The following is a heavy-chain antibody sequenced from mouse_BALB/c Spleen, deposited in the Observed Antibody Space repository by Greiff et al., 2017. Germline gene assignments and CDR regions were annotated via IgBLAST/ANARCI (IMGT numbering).Heavy chain of an antibody. V-gene: IGHV5-6-4*01. CDR2: ISSGGSYT. CDR1: GFTFSSYT. J-gene: IGHJ1*01. Sequence: VMLVESGGGLVKPGGSLKLSCAASGFTFSSYTMSWVRPTPEKRLEWVATISSGGSYTYYPDSVKGRFTISRDNAKNTLYLQMSSLKSEDTAMYYCTRDPFYYGSSSGYFDVWGAGTTVTVSS. CDR3: TRDPFYYGSSSGYFDV. D-gene: IGHD1-1*01.